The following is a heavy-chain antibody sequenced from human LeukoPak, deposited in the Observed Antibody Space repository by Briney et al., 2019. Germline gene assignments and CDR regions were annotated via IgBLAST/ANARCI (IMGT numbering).Heavy chain of an antibody. CDR3: GYYGSSYGMDV. D-gene: IGHD3-10*01. V-gene: IGHV1-46*01. Sequence: GASVKVSCKASGYTFTSYYMHWVRQAPGQGLEWMGIINPSGGSTSYAQKFQGRVTMTRDTSTSTVYMELSSLRSEDTAVYYCGYYGSSYGMDVWGKGTTVTVSS. J-gene: IGHJ6*04. CDR1: GYTFTSYY. CDR2: INPSGGST.